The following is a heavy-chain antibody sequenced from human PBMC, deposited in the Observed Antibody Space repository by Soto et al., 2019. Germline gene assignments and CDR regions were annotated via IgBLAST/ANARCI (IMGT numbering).Heavy chain of an antibody. J-gene: IGHJ6*02. CDR2: ISYDGSNK. V-gene: IGHV3-30-3*01. CDR3: GREGGSRGVFGYYYYHGKDV. D-gene: IGHD3-10*01. CDR1: GFTFSSYA. Sequence: QVQLVESGGGVVQPGRSLRLSCAASGFTFSSYAMHWVRQAPGKGLEWVAVISYDGSNKYYADSVKGRFTISRDNSKNNVYLQMNSLRAEDKAVYYCGREGGSRGVFGYYYYHGKDVWGQGTTVTVSS.